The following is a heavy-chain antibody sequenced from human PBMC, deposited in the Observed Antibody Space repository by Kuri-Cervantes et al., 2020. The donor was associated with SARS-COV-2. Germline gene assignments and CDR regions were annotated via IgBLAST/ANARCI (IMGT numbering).Heavy chain of an antibody. D-gene: IGHD2-21*01. Sequence: GESLKISCVASGFTLTKYTMNWVRQAPGKALEWVSSISGSGGYIYYADSVKGRFTISRESGESSLYLHMNSLRGDDTAVYYCARVAGEGPIYYYYMDVWGKGTAVTVSS. CDR3: ARVAGEGPIYYYYMDV. CDR1: GFTLTKYT. J-gene: IGHJ6*03. V-gene: IGHV3-21*01. CDR2: ISGSGGYI.